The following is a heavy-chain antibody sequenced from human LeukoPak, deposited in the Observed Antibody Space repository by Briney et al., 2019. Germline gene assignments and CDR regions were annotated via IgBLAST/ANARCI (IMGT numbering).Heavy chain of an antibody. CDR3: TREVHSGSSDY. D-gene: IGHD1-26*01. CDR1: GFTFSSFA. CDR2: ISSDGGDT. J-gene: IGHJ4*02. V-gene: IGHV3-64*01. Sequence: GGSLRLSCAASGFTFSSFAMHWVRQAPGQGLEYVSTISSDGGDTYYANSVEGRFTISRDNSKNTLYLQMGSLRADDMAVYYCTREVHSGSSDYWGQGTLVTVSS.